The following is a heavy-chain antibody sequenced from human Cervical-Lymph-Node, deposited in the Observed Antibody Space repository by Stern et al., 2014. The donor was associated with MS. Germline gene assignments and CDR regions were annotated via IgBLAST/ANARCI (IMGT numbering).Heavy chain of an antibody. D-gene: IGHD2-21*02. CDR1: GVTFSSYG. CDR3: AKDRERAYCGGDCYQGYFQH. V-gene: IGHV3-30*18. J-gene: IGHJ1*01. CDR2: ISYDGSNK. Sequence: QVQLVQSGGGVVQPGRSLRLSCAASGVTFSSYGMHWVRQAPGKGLEWVAVISYDGSNKYYADSVKGRFTISRDNSKNTLYLQMNSLRAEDTAVYYCAKDRERAYCGGDCYQGYFQHWGQGTLVTVSS.